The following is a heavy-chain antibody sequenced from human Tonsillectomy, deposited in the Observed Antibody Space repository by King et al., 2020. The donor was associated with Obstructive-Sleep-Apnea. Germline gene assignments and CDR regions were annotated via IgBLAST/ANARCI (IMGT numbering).Heavy chain of an antibody. V-gene: IGHV4-59*01. J-gene: IGHJ4*02. CDR1: GGSINSYY. CDR2: ISYSGST. Sequence: QLQESGPGLVKPSETLSLTCTVSGGSINSYYWSWIRQTPGKGLEWIGYISYSGSTNYNPSLKSRGTISVDTSNNQFSLKLSSVTAADTAVYYCARDRVGRDGYNRFDYWGQGTLVTVSS. CDR3: ARDRVGRDGYNRFDY. D-gene: IGHD5-24*01.